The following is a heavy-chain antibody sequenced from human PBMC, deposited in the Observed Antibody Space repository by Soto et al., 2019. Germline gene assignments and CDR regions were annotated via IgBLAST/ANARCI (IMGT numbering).Heavy chain of an antibody. V-gene: IGHV3-30*03. CDR1: GFTFSSYG. D-gene: IGHD3-9*01. CDR3: ARDDDILTGYYTNDY. CDR2: ISYDGSNK. Sequence: PGGSLRLSCAASGFTFSSYGMHWVRQAPGKGLEWVAVISYDGSNKYYADSVKGRFTISRDNSKNTLYLQMNSLRAEDTAVYYCARDDDILTGYYTNDYWGQGTLVTVSS. J-gene: IGHJ4*02.